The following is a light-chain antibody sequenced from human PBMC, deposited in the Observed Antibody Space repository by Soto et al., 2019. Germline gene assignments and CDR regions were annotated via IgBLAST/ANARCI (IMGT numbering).Light chain of an antibody. CDR1: LSVSSSY. V-gene: IGKV3-20*01. Sequence: EIVLTQSPGTLPLSPGERATLSCRATLSVSSSYLAWYQQKPGQAPRRLIYGASSMATGIPDRFTGSRSGTDFTPTISRLEPEEFAENYCQQYGSSPPTFGQGTKVDIK. CDR2: GAS. J-gene: IGKJ1*01. CDR3: QQYGSSPPT.